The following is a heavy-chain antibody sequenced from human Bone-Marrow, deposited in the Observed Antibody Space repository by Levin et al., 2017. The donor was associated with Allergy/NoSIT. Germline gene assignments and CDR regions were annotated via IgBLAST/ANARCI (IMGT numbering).Heavy chain of an antibody. CDR3: ARQVADGSHYFDY. CDR2: INPIFDTT. CDR1: GGTFSSYG. D-gene: IGHD2-15*01. V-gene: IGHV1-69*13. J-gene: IGHJ4*02. Sequence: SVKVSCKASGGTFSSYGISWVRQAPGQGLEWMGVINPIFDTTKYAQKFQGRVTITADESTSTAYMELSSLTSEDTAVYFCARQVADGSHYFDYWGRGTGVTVSS.